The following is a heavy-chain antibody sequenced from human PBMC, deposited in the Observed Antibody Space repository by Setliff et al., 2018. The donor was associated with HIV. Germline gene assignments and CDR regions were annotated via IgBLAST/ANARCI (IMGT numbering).Heavy chain of an antibody. D-gene: IGHD6-6*01. V-gene: IGHV4-34*01. CDR1: NGSFSNYY. CDR2: INHSGST. J-gene: IGHJ4*02. Sequence: SETLSLTCAVYNGSFSNYYWTWIRQPPGKGLEWIGEINHSGSTNYNPSLKSRVTISVDTSKKQFSLNLRSVTAADTAVYYCARGLTARRVGSFDYWGRGTLVTVSS. CDR3: ARGLTARRVGSFDY.